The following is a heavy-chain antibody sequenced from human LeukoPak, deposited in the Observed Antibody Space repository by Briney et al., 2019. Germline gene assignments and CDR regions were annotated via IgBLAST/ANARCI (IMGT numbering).Heavy chain of an antibody. Sequence: GGSLRLSCAASGFTVSSNYMSWVRQAPGKGLEWVSVIYSGGGTYYADSVKGRFTIPRDNSKNTLYLQMNSLRAEDTAVYYCARDTHLGNFDYWGQGTLVTVSS. CDR3: ARDTHLGNFDY. CDR1: GFTVSSNY. CDR2: IYSGGGT. V-gene: IGHV3-53*01. J-gene: IGHJ4*02. D-gene: IGHD7-27*01.